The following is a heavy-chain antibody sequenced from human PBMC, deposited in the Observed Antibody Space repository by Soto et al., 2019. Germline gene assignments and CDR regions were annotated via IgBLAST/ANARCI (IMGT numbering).Heavy chain of an antibody. Sequence: EVQMVESGGGLVKPGGSLRLSCAASGFTFSSYSMNWVRQAPGKGLEWVSSISSSSSYIYYADSVKGRFTISRDNAKNSLYLQMNSLRAEDTAVYYCARDPPSGSYNHDAFDIWGQGTMVTVSS. CDR3: ARDPPSGSYNHDAFDI. CDR2: ISSSSSYI. CDR1: GFTFSSYS. V-gene: IGHV3-21*01. J-gene: IGHJ3*02. D-gene: IGHD1-26*01.